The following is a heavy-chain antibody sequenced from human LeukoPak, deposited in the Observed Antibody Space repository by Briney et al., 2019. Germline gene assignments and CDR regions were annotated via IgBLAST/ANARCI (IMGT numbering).Heavy chain of an antibody. J-gene: IGHJ6*04. CDR2: INHSGST. D-gene: IGHD3-10*01. CDR3: ARGYGSGTVYYYYGMDV. CDR1: GGSFSGYY. V-gene: IGHV4-34*01. Sequence: SETLSLTCAVYGGSFSGYYWSWIRQPPGKGLECIGEINHSGSTNYNPSLKSRVTISVDTSKNQFSLKLSSVTAADTAVYYCARGYGSGTVYYYYGMDVWGKGTTVTVSS.